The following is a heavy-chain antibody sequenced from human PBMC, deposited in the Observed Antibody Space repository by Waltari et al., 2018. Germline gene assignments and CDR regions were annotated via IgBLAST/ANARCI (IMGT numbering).Heavy chain of an antibody. CDR2: IYSGGST. V-gene: IGHV3-23*03. D-gene: IGHD2-21*02. J-gene: IGHJ4*02. Sequence: EVQLLESGGGLVQPGGSLRLSCAASGFTFSSYAMSWVRQAPGKGLEWVSVIYSGGSTYYADSVKGRFTISRDNSKNTLYLQMNSLRAEDTAVYYCARQVTDYWGQGTLVTVSS. CDR1: GFTFSSYA. CDR3: ARQVTDY.